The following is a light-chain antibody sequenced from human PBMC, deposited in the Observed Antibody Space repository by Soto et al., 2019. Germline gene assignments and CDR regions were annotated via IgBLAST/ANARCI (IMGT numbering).Light chain of an antibody. J-gene: IGLJ2*01. V-gene: IGLV3-21*02. CDR1: NIGSKS. CDR2: DDR. CDR3: QVWDSSSEHIV. Sequence: SYELTQPPSVSVAPGQTARITCGGNNIGSKSVHWYQLKPGQAPVLVIYDDRDRPSGIPERFSGPKSGNTATLTISRVEAGDEADYYCQVWDSSSEHIVFGGGTKVTVL.